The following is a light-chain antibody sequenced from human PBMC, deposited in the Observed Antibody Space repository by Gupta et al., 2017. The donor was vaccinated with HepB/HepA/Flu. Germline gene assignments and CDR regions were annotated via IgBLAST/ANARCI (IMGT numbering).Light chain of an antibody. Sequence: QSVLTQPPSASGTPGQRVTISCSGSSSNIGSNTVNWYQQLPGTAPNLLIYSNNQRPSAVPDRFSGSKSGTSASLAISGLQSEDEADYYCAAWDDSLNGLWVFGGGTKLTVL. J-gene: IGLJ3*02. CDR1: SSNIGSNT. CDR2: SNN. CDR3: AAWDDSLNGLWV. V-gene: IGLV1-44*01.